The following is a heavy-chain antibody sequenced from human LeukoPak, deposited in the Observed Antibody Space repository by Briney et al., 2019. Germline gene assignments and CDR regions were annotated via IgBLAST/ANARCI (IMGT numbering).Heavy chain of an antibody. CDR1: GFTVSSNY. J-gene: IGHJ4*02. D-gene: IGHD4-17*01. V-gene: IGHV3-66*01. Sequence: GGSLRLSCAASGFTVSSNYMSWVRQAPGKGLEWVPVIYSGGSTYYADSVKGRFTISRDNSKNTLYLQMNSLRAEDTAVYYCARDVGYGDYVGYWGQGTLVTVSS. CDR3: ARDVGYGDYVGY. CDR2: IYSGGST.